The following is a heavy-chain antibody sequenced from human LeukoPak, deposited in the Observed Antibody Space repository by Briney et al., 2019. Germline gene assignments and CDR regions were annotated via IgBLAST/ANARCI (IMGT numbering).Heavy chain of an antibody. J-gene: IGHJ3*02. Sequence: GASVKVSCKASGYTFTGYYMHWVRQAPGQGLEWMGWINPNSGGTNYAQKFQGRVTMTRDTSISTAYMELSRLRSEDTAVYYCARDRGNWKAFDIWGQGTMVTVSS. V-gene: IGHV1-2*02. CDR2: INPNSGGT. CDR3: ARDRGNWKAFDI. D-gene: IGHD1-20*01. CDR1: GYTFTGYY.